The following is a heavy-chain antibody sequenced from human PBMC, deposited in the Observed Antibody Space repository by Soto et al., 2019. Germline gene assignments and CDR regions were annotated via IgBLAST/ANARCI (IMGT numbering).Heavy chain of an antibody. J-gene: IGHJ4*02. D-gene: IGHD1-26*01. Sequence: QVQLVQSGAEVKKPGASVKVSCKASGYTFTSYAMHWVRQAPGQRLEWMGWINAGNGNTKYSQKFQGTVTITRDTSARTAYMDLSTLRSEDRAVYYCARDVGATGDWGQGTLVTVSS. CDR2: INAGNGNT. CDR1: GYTFTSYA. V-gene: IGHV1-3*01. CDR3: ARDVGATGD.